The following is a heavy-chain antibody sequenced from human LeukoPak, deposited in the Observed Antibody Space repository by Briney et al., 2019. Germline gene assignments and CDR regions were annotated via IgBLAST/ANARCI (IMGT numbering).Heavy chain of an antibody. CDR3: ANVRYFDWYYFDY. CDR2: ISGSGSLT. J-gene: IGHJ4*02. D-gene: IGHD3-9*01. V-gene: IGHV3-23*01. CDR1: GFPFSNYA. Sequence: GGSLRLSCAASGFPFSNYAMNGVRQAPGKGLEWVSGISGSGSLTYYADSVKGRFTISRDNSKTTLYLQMNSLRVDDTAVYYCANVRYFDWYYFDYWGQGTLVTVSS.